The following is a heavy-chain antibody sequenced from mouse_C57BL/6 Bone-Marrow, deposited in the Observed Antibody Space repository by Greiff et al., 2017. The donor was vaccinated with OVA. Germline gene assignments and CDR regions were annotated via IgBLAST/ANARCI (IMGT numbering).Heavy chain of an antibody. J-gene: IGHJ4*01. CDR3: ARGLRLPIYYAMDY. V-gene: IGHV2-2*01. Sequence: VMLVESGPGLVQPSQSLSITCTVSGFSLTSYGVHWVRQSPGKGLEWLGVIWSGGSTDYTAAFISRLSISKDNSKSQVFFKMNSLQADDTAIYYRARGLRLPIYYAMDYWGQGTSVTVSS. CDR2: IWSGGST. CDR1: GFSLTSYG. D-gene: IGHD3-2*02.